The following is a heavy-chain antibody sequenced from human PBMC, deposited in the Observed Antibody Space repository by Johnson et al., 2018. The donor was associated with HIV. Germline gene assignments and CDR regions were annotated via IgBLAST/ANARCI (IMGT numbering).Heavy chain of an antibody. Sequence: VQLVESGGGVVQPGRSLRLSCAASGFTFSDYYMSWIRQAPGKGLEWLSYISSSGSTRYYADSVKGRFPISRDNSKNTLYLQMNSLRTEETAMFYCAKGHSSGYPKDAFDIWGQGTIVTVSS. CDR3: AKGHSSGYPKDAFDI. D-gene: IGHD3-22*01. CDR1: GFTFSDYY. V-gene: IGHV3-11*04. J-gene: IGHJ3*02. CDR2: ISSSGSTR.